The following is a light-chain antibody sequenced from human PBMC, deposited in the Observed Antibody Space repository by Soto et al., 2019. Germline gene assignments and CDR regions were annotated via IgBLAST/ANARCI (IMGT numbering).Light chain of an antibody. CDR1: QDINKY. V-gene: IGKV1-33*01. CDR3: QQYDKLPIT. J-gene: IGKJ5*01. Sequence: DIQMTQSPSSLSASVGDRVTISCQASQDINKYLNWFQQKPGKAPKLLIYDVLNLETGVPSRFSGSGSGAYFTLTISSLQPEDIATYYCQQYDKLPITFGQGTRLEIK. CDR2: DVL.